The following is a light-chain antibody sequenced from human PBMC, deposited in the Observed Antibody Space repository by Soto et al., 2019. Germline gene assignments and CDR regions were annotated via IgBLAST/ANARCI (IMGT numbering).Light chain of an antibody. Sequence: EIVLTQSPGTLSLSPGERATLSCRASQSVSSSYLAWYQQKPDQAPRLLIYGASGRDTGIPDRFSGSGSGTDFTLTISRLEPEDFAVYYCQQYGSSPPVTFGQGTRLEIK. CDR1: QSVSSSY. CDR2: GAS. V-gene: IGKV3-20*01. CDR3: QQYGSSPPVT. J-gene: IGKJ5*01.